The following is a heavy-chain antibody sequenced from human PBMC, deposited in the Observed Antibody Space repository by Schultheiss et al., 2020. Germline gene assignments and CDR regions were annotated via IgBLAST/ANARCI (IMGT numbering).Heavy chain of an antibody. CDR2: IIPILGIA. J-gene: IGHJ5*02. V-gene: IGHV1-69*04. Sequence: SVKVSCKASGYTFTSYGISWVRQAPGQGLEWMGRIIPILGIANYAQKFQGRVTITADKSTSTAYMELSRLRSDDTAVYYCARGIAAAGNWFDPWGQGTRVTVSS. CDR3: ARGIAAAGNWFDP. D-gene: IGHD6-13*01. CDR1: GYTFTSYG.